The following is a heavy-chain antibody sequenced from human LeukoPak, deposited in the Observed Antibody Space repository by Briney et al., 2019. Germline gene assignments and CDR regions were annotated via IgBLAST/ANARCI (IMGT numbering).Heavy chain of an antibody. CDR3: AGRITMIVVVTYDAFDI. CDR2: IIPIFGTA. Sequence: SVKVSCKASGGTFSSYAISWVRQAPGQGLEWMGGIIPIFGTANYAQKFQGRVTITTDKSTSTAYMELSSLRSEDTAVYYCAGRITMIVVVTYDAFDIWGQGTMVTVSS. J-gene: IGHJ3*02. V-gene: IGHV1-69*05. D-gene: IGHD3-22*01. CDR1: GGTFSSYA.